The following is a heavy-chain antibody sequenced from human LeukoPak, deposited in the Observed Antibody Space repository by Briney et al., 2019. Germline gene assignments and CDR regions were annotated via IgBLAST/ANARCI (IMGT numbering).Heavy chain of an antibody. CDR2: ISYDGSNK. CDR1: GFSFSSFG. J-gene: IGHJ4*02. V-gene: IGHV3-30*18. D-gene: IGHD6-19*01. Sequence: TGGSLRLSCVASGFSFSSFGMHWVRQAPGKGLEWVAVISYDGSNKFYADSVKGRFTISRDNSKNTLYLQMNSLRAEDTAVYYCAKAGYSSGWRNFDSWGQGTLSPSPQ. CDR3: AKAGYSSGWRNFDS.